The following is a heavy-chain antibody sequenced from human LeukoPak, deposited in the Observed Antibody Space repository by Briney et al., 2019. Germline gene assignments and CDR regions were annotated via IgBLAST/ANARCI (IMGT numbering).Heavy chain of an antibody. CDR3: ARGLGYSYGHFYYYYGMDV. Sequence: SETLSLTCAVYGGSFSGYYWSWIRQPPGKGLEWIGEINYSGSTNYNPSLKSRVTISVDTSKNQFSLKLSSVTAADTAVYYCARGLGYSYGHFYYYYGMDVWGQGTTVTVSS. V-gene: IGHV4-34*01. CDR1: GGSFSGYY. J-gene: IGHJ6*02. D-gene: IGHD5-18*01. CDR2: INYSGST.